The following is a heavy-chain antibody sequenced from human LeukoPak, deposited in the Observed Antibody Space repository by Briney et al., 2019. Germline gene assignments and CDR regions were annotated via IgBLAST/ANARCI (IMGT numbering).Heavy chain of an antibody. CDR3: VREGLRDGSNWGAFDI. D-gene: IGHD3-16*01. J-gene: IGHJ3*02. CDR1: GFTFDNYA. CDR2: MSWNSGRI. V-gene: IGHV3-9*01. Sequence: GGSLRLSCVASGFTFDNYAMHWVRQAPGKGLEGVSGMSWNSGRINYADSVKGRLTISRDNAKKSLYLQMNSLRVEDTAVYYCVREGLRDGSNWGAFDIWGQGTLVTVSS.